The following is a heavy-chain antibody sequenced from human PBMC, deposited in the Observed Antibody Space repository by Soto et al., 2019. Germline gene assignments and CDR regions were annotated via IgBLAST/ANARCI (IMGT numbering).Heavy chain of an antibody. V-gene: IGHV1-69*13. Sequence: GASVKVSCKASGGTFSSYAISWVRQAPGQGLEWMGGIIPIFGTANYAQKFQGRVTITADESTSTAYMGLSSLRSEDTAVYYCASNRFYSGYDSWGQGTLVTVSS. CDR3: ASNRFYSGYDS. D-gene: IGHD5-12*01. CDR2: IIPIFGTA. J-gene: IGHJ5*01. CDR1: GGTFSSYA.